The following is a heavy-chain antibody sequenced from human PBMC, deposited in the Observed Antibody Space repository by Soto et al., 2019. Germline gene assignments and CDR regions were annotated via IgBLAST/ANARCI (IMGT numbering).Heavy chain of an antibody. V-gene: IGHV3-48*01. CDR3: ARDLNYGLFDY. Sequence: PVGSLRLSCAASGFTFSSYSMNWVRQAPGKGLEWVSYISSSSSTIYYADSVKGRFTISGDNAKNSLYLQMNSLRAEDTAVYYCARDLNYGLFDYWGQGT. CDR2: ISSSSSTI. J-gene: IGHJ4*02. D-gene: IGHD4-17*01. CDR1: GFTFSSYS.